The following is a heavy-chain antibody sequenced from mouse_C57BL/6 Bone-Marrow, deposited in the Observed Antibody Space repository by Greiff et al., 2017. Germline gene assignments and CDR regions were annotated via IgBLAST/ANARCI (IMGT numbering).Heavy chain of an antibody. D-gene: IGHD2-4*01. J-gene: IGHJ3*01. V-gene: IGHV1-81*01. Sequence: QVQLQQSGAELARPGASVKLSCKASGYTFTSYGISWVKQRTGQGLEWIGEIYPRSGNTYYNEKFKGKATLTAAKSSSTAYMELRSLTSEDSAVYFCGRGGCEYEGFAYWGQGTLVTVSA. CDR2: IYPRSGNT. CDR1: GYTFTSYG. CDR3: GRGGCEYEGFAY.